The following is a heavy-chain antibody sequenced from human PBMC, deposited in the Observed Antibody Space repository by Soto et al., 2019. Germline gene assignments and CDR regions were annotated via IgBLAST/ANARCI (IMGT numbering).Heavy chain of an antibody. CDR3: TKEGTGGADSSGCQDFDY. CDR1: EVTSAAHA. CDR2: IIGSGDTT. J-gene: IGHJ4*02. V-gene: IGHV3-23*01. Sequence: RDSSRVAEVTSAAHAMTRVSKEPRKGLEWVSGIIGSGDTTYYADSVKGRFTISRDNSDNTVYLQMNNLRVEDTAVYYCTKEGTGGADSSGCQDFDYWGQGTQVTVSS. D-gene: IGHD3-22*01.